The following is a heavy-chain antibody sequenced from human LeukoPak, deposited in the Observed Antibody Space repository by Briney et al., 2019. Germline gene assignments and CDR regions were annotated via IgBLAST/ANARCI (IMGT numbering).Heavy chain of an antibody. D-gene: IGHD4-17*01. CDR3: ARAVTTRSGSNWFDP. J-gene: IGHJ5*02. V-gene: IGHV4-59*01. Sequence: PSETLSLTCTVSGGSISSYYWSWIRQPPGMGLEWIGYIYYSGSTNYNPSLKSRVTISVDTSKNQFSLKLSSVTAADTAVYYCARAVTTRSGSNWFDPWGQGTLVTVSS. CDR2: IYYSGST. CDR1: GGSISSYY.